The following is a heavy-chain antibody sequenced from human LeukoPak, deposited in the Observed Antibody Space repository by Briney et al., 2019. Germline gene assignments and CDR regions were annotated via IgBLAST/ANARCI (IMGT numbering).Heavy chain of an antibody. CDR1: GGSISSGDYY. V-gene: IGHV4-30-4*01. D-gene: IGHD3-10*01. Sequence: SETLSLTCTVSGGSISSGDYYWSWIHQPPGKGLEWIGYIYYSGSTYYNPSLKSRVTISVDTSKNQFSLKLSSVTAADTAVYYCAREIVVPVISWFDPWGQGTLVTVSS. J-gene: IGHJ5*02. CDR3: AREIVVPVISWFDP. CDR2: IYYSGST.